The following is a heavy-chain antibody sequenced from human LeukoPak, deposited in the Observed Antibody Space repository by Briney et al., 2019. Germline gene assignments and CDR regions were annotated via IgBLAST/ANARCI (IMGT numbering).Heavy chain of an antibody. CDR3: ARDAVSTTTVGGIDY. CDR2: ISGYSGNT. CDR1: GYTFTNYG. Sequence: ASVKVSCKASGYTFTNYGISLVRQAPGQGLEWMEWISGYSGNTKYAEKIQGRVTMTTDTSTSTTYTELRSLRSDDTAVYYCARDAVSTTTVGGIDYWGQGTLVTVSS. D-gene: IGHD5/OR15-5a*01. V-gene: IGHV1-18*01. J-gene: IGHJ4*02.